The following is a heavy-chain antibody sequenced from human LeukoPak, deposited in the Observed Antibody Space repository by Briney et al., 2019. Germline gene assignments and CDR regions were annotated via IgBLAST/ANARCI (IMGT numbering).Heavy chain of an antibody. V-gene: IGHV3-21*04. J-gene: IGHJ4*02. Sequence: GGSLRLSCEASGFTFSSYSMNWVRQAPGKGVEWVSAISSDSNYIYYADSVKGRFIISRDNAKNALYLQMNRLRGEDTAFYYCAKDISPRRYYDWPTSDFDFWGQGTLVTVSS. CDR3: AKDISPRRYYDWPTSDFDF. D-gene: IGHD3-9*01. CDR1: GFTFSSYS. CDR2: ISSDSNYI.